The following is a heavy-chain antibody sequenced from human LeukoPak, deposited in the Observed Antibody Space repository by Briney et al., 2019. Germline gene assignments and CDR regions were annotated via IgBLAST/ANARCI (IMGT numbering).Heavy chain of an antibody. CDR2: IYHSGST. V-gene: IGHV4-59*01. D-gene: IGHD5-12*01. CDR1: GGSISTYY. CDR3: ARGGGYASPIGY. J-gene: IGHJ4*02. Sequence: SETLSLTCTLSGGSISTYYWSWIGQPPGKDLEWIGYIYHSGSTNYNPSLKSRVTISVDTSKNQFSLKLSSVTAADTAVYYCARGGGYASPIGYWGQGALVTVSS.